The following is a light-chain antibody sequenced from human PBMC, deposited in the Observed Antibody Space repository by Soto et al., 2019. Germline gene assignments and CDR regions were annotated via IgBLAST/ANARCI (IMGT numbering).Light chain of an antibody. J-gene: IGLJ1*01. CDR1: ISDVGGYNS. CDR3: CSYTSGSTLYV. V-gene: IGLV2-14*01. Sequence: QSVLTHPASVSGSPGQSITISCTGTISDVGGYNSVSWYQQHPGKAPKLMIFDVSSRPSGVSNRFSGSKSGNTASLTISGLQAEDEADYYCCSYTSGSTLYVFGTGTKVTVL. CDR2: DVS.